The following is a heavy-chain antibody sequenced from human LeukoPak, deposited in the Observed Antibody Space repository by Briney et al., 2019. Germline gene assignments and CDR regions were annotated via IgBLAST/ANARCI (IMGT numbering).Heavy chain of an antibody. D-gene: IGHD2-21*02. V-gene: IGHV4-59*08. Sequence: SETLSLTCTVSGGSISSYYWSWIRQPPGKGREWIGYIYYSGSTNYNPSLKSRVTISVDTSKNQFSLKLSSVTAADTAVYYCARQATGDYYYYYGMDVWGQGTTVTVSS. CDR1: GGSISSYY. CDR3: ARQATGDYYYYYGMDV. J-gene: IGHJ6*02. CDR2: IYYSGST.